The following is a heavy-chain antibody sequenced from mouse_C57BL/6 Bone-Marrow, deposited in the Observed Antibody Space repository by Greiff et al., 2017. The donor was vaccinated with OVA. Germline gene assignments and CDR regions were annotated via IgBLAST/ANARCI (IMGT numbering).Heavy chain of an antibody. V-gene: IGHV1-26*01. CDR2: INPNNGGT. J-gene: IGHJ2*01. CDR1: GYTFTDYY. D-gene: IGHD1-1*01. CDR3: ASRPIYYYGSSSCDY. Sequence: EVQLQQSGPELVKPGASVKISCKASGYTFTDYYMNWVKQSHGKSLEWIGDINPNNGGTSYNQKFKGKATLTVDKSSSTAYMEIRSLTSEDSAVYYCASRPIYYYGSSSCDYWGQGTTLTVSS.